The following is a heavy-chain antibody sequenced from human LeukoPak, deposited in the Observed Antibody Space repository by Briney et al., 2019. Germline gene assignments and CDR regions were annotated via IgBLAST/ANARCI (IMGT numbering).Heavy chain of an antibody. D-gene: IGHD2-21*02. CDR1: GFTFSSYA. Sequence: GGSLRLSCAASGFTFSSYAMSWVRQAPGKGLEWVSAISGSGGSTYYADSVKGRFTISRDNPKNTLYLHMNSLRAEDTAVYYCAKDSFPVVVTAVLDYWGQGTLVTVSS. CDR2: ISGSGGST. J-gene: IGHJ4*02. CDR3: AKDSFPVVVTAVLDY. V-gene: IGHV3-23*01.